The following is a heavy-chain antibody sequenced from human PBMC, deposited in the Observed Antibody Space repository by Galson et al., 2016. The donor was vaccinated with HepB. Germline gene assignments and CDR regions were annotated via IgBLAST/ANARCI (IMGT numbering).Heavy chain of an antibody. CDR1: GFTFSSYA. Sequence: SLRLSCAASGFTFSSYAMSWVRQAPGKGLELVSSISGSGRSTYYADSVKGRFTISRDNSKNTLYLQMSSLRAEDTAVYYCVKGGGSYDSSGYYGFDYWGQVTLVTVSS. D-gene: IGHD3-22*01. CDR3: VKGGGSYDSSGYYGFDY. V-gene: IGHV3-23*01. J-gene: IGHJ4*02. CDR2: ISGSGRST.